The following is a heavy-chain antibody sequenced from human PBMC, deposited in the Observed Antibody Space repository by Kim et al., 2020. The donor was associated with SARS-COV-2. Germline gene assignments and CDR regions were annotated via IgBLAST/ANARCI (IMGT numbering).Heavy chain of an antibody. J-gene: IGHJ3*02. CDR3: AKADYYDNSGYPYTFDM. CDR2: ISGSGGST. D-gene: IGHD3-22*01. V-gene: IGHV3-23*01. Sequence: GGSLRLSCAASGFTFSTYTLTWVRQAPGKGLEWVSDISGSGGSTYYADSVKGRFTISRDNSKNTLYLQMNSLRAEDTAVYYCAKADYYDNSGYPYTFDMWGQGTMVSVSS. CDR1: GFTFSTYT.